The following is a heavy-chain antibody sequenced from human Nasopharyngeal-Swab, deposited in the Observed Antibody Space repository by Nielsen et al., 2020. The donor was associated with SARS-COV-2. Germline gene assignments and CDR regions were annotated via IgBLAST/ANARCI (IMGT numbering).Heavy chain of an antibody. J-gene: IGHJ6*02. CDR2: ISGSGGST. CDR3: AKGVAHCSSTSCRHYYYYGMDV. V-gene: IGHV3-23*01. Sequence: GESLKISCAASGFTFSSYAMSWVRQAPGKGLEWVSAISGSGGSTYYADSVKGRFTISRDNSKNTLYLQMNSLRAEDTAVYYCAKGVAHCSSTSCRHYYYYGMDVWGQGTTVTVSS. CDR1: GFTFSSYA. D-gene: IGHD2-2*01.